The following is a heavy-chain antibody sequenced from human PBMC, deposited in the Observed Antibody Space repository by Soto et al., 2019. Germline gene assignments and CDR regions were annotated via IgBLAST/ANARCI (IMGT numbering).Heavy chain of an antibody. CDR1: GGSISSYY. Sequence: SETLSLTCTVSGGSISSYYWSWIRQPPGKGLEWIGYIYYSGSTNYNPSLKSRVTISVDTSKNQFSLKLSSVTAADTAVYYCARAESNCSGGSCYLYYFDYWGQGTLVTVSS. CDR3: ARAESNCSGGSCYLYYFDY. CDR2: IYYSGST. J-gene: IGHJ4*02. D-gene: IGHD2-15*01. V-gene: IGHV4-59*01.